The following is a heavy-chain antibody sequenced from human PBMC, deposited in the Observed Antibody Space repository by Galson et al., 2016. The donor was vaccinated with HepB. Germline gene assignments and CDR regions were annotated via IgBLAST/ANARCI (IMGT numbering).Heavy chain of an antibody. D-gene: IGHD6-13*01. V-gene: IGHV3-11*06. CDR3: AREDSSWYGYYGMDV. J-gene: IGHJ6*02. CDR2: ISSSGSYT. CDR1: GFTFTDYY. Sequence: LRLSCAASGFTFTDYYMTWIRQAPGKGLEWVSYISSSGSYTNYADSVKGRFTISRDNARKSLYLRMNSLRPDDTAVYYCAREDSSWYGYYGMDVWGQVTTVTVSS.